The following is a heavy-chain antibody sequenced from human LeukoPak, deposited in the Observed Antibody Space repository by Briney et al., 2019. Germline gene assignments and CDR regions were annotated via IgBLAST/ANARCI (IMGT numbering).Heavy chain of an antibody. Sequence: GESLKISCKGSGYSFTSYWIGWVRQMPGKGLEWMGIIYPGDSDTRYSPSFQGQVTISADKSISTAYLQWSSLKASDTAMYYCARHRRLNYDWSYPISYFDYWGQGTLVTVSS. CDR3: ARHRRLNYDWSYPISYFDY. CDR1: GYSFTSYW. D-gene: IGHD3-3*01. V-gene: IGHV5-51*01. J-gene: IGHJ4*02. CDR2: IYPGDSDT.